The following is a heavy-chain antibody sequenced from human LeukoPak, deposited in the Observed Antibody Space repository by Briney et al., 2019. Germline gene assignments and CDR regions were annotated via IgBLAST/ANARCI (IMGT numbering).Heavy chain of an antibody. D-gene: IGHD3-22*01. Sequence: GGSLRLSCAASGFTFSSYAMSWVRQAPGKGLEWVSAISGSGGSTYYADSVKGRFTISRDNSKNTLYLQMNSLRAEDTAVYYCAKDGLIVVVNFLFDYWGQGTLVTVSS. CDR1: GFTFSSYA. V-gene: IGHV3-23*01. CDR3: AKDGLIVVVNFLFDY. J-gene: IGHJ4*02. CDR2: ISGSGGST.